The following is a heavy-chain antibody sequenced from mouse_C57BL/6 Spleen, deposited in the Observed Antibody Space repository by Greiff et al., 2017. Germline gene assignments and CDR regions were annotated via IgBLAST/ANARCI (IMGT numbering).Heavy chain of an antibody. Sequence: EVKLMESGPELVKPGASVKISCKASGYSFTDYNMNWVKQSNGKSLEWIGVINPNYGTTSYNQKFKGKATLTVDQSSSSAYMQLNSLTSEDSSVYYSARGGDYTWFAYWGQGTLVTVSA. CDR1: GYSFTDYN. J-gene: IGHJ3*01. CDR2: INPNYGTT. CDR3: ARGGDYTWFAY. D-gene: IGHD2-4*01. V-gene: IGHV1-39*01.